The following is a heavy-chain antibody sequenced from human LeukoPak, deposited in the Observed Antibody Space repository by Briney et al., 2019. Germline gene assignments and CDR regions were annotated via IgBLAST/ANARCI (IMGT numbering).Heavy chain of an antibody. CDR1: GFTFSSYG. CDR3: AKNRGYSYGMDV. CDR2: ISYDGSNK. J-gene: IGHJ6*02. Sequence: QSGGSLRLSCAASGFTFSSYGMHWVRQAPGKGLEWVAVISYDGSNKYYADSVKGRFTISRDNSKNTLYLQMNSLRAEDTAVYYCAKNRGYSYGMDVWGQGTTVTVSS. V-gene: IGHV3-30*18. D-gene: IGHD5-18*01.